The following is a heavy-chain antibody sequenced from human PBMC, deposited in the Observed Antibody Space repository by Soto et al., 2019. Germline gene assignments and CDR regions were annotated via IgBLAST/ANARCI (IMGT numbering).Heavy chain of an antibody. CDR1: GFTVSSNY. CDR2: IYSGGST. V-gene: IGHV3-53*02. Sequence: EVQLVETGGGLIQPGGSLRLACAASGFTVSSNYMSWVRQAPGKGLEWVSVIYSGGSTYYADSVRGRFTISRDNSKNTLYLQMKSLRSEDTVVYHCARDPPVTRHGMDVSGQGTTVTVSS. CDR3: ARDPPVTRHGMDV. J-gene: IGHJ6*02. D-gene: IGHD4-4*01.